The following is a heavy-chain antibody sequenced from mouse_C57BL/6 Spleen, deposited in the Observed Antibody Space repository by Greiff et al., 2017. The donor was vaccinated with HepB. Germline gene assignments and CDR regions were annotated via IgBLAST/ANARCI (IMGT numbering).Heavy chain of an antibody. J-gene: IGHJ2*01. CDR1: GYTFTTYP. CDR2: FHPYNDDT. Sequence: VQLVESGAELVKPGASVKMSCKASGYTFTTYPIEWVKQTHGKSLEWIGNFHPYNDDTKYNEKFKGKATLTVAKSSSTVYLELSRLTSDDSAVYYCARGRAYYSNYEDFDYWGQGTTLTVSS. D-gene: IGHD2-5*01. CDR3: ARGRAYYSNYEDFDY. V-gene: IGHV1-47*01.